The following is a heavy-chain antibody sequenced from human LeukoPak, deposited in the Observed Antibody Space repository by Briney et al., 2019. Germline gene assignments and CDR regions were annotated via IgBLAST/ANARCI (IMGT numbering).Heavy chain of an antibody. CDR1: GGTFSSYA. V-gene: IGHV1-69*13. J-gene: IGHJ5*02. Sequence: GASVKVSCKASGGTFSSYAISWVRQAPGQGLEWMGGIIPIFGTANYAQKFQGRVTITADESTSTAYMELSSLRSEDTAVYYCARDHIAVAGNPNWFDPWGQGTLVTASS. D-gene: IGHD6-19*01. CDR3: ARDHIAVAGNPNWFDP. CDR2: IIPIFGTA.